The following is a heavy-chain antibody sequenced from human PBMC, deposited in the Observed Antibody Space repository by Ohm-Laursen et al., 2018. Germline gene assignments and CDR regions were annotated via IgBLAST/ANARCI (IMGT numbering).Heavy chain of an antibody. D-gene: IGHD1-14*01. J-gene: IGHJ6*02. Sequence: SQTLSLTCTVSGGSISSGGYYWSWIRQHPGKGLEWIGYIYYSGSTYYNPSLKSLVTISVDTSKNQFSLKLSSVTAADTAVYYCASLRPPRTYYGMDVWGQGTTVTVSS. V-gene: IGHV4-31*01. CDR1: GGSISSGGYY. CDR3: ASLRPPRTYYGMDV. CDR2: IYYSGST.